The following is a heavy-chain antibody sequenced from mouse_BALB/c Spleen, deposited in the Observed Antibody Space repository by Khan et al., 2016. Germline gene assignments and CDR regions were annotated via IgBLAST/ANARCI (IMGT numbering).Heavy chain of an antibody. V-gene: IGHV2-9*02. D-gene: IGHD2-1*01. Sequence: QVQLKQSGPGLVAPSQSLSITCTVSGFSLTSYGVHWVRQPPGKGLEWLGVIWAGGSTNYNSALMSRLSISKDNSKSQVFLKMNSLQTDDTAMYYCVRVGDGNPYYYAMDYWGQGTSVTVSS. CDR2: IWAGGST. CDR3: VRVGDGNPYYYAMDY. J-gene: IGHJ4*01. CDR1: GFSLTSYG.